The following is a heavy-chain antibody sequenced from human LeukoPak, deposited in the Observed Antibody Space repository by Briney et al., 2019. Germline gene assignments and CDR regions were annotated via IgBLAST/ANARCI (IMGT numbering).Heavy chain of an antibody. J-gene: IGHJ4*02. V-gene: IGHV4-4*02. CDR3: ARLKGAYYYDTSGYYYGLDY. Sequence: PSETLSLTCAVSGGTISSSNWWSWVRQPPGKGLEWIGEIYHSGSTGYNPSLDSRVTISVDKSKNQFSLKLSSVTAADTAVYYCARLKGAYYYDTSGYYYGLDYWGQGTLVTVSS. CDR1: GGTISSSNW. CDR2: IYHSGST. D-gene: IGHD3-22*01.